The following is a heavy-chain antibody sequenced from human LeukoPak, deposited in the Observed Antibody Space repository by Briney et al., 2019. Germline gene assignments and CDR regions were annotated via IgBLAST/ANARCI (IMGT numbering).Heavy chain of an antibody. J-gene: IGHJ4*02. CDR2: IIPIFGTA. CDR3: ARDGHRMYYYDTSAYRFDY. CDR1: GGTFSSYA. V-gene: IGHV1-69*13. D-gene: IGHD3-22*01. Sequence: SVKVSCKASGGTFSSYAISWVRRAPGQGLEWMGGIIPIFGTANYAQKFQGRVTITADESTSTAYMELRSLRSDDTAVYYCARDGHRMYYYDTSAYRFDYWGQGTLVTVSS.